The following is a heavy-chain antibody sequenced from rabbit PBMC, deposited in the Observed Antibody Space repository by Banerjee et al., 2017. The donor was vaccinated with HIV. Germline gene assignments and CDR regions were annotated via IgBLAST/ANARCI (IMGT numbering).Heavy chain of an antibody. D-gene: IGHD4-1*01. CDR2: IYSGSSGRT. CDR3: ARDLAGVIGWNFNL. J-gene: IGHJ4*01. CDR1: GFDFSSNA. Sequence: QEQLEESGGDLVKPEGSLTLTCKASGFDFSSNAMCWVRQAPGKGLELIACIYSGSSGRTYYASWATGRFTVSKTSSTTVTLQMTSLTAADTATYFCARDLAGVIGWNFNLWGRAPSSPS. V-gene: IGHV1S45*01.